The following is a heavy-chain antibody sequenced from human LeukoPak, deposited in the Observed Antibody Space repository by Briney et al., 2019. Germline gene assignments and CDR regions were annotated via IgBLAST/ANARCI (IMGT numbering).Heavy chain of an antibody. D-gene: IGHD2-2*01. J-gene: IGHJ4*02. CDR2: ISGGGDST. Sequence: GGSLRLSCAASGFTFSSYAMSWVRQAPGKGLEWVSGISGGGDSTYYADSVKGRFTISRDNSKNTLYLQMNSLRAEDTAVYYCAREGYCSSTSCYLVNYWGQGTLATVSS. V-gene: IGHV3-23*01. CDR1: GFTFSSYA. CDR3: AREGYCSSTSCYLVNY.